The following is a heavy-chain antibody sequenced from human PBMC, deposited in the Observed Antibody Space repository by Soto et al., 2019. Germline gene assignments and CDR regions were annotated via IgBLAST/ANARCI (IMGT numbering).Heavy chain of an antibody. CDR3: AGDVHYYTSDY. CDR1: GFTFSDHY. CDR2: ISGSGSDI. J-gene: IGHJ4*02. Sequence: QVLLVESGGGLVKPGGSLRLSCATSGFTFSDHYMTWIRQAPGKGLESISYISGSGSDIYYADSVKGRFTVSRDNSKNSLYLQMSSLRAEDTAVYYCAGDVHYYTSDYWGQGTLVTVSS. V-gene: IGHV3-11*01. D-gene: IGHD3-3*01.